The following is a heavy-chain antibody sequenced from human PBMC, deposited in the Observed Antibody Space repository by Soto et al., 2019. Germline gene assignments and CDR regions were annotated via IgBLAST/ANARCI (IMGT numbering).Heavy chain of an antibody. V-gene: IGHV4-30-2*01. D-gene: IGHD5-18*01. CDR3: ARRYGSCFDY. CDR1: GGSISSGGYS. CDR2: IYHSGST. Sequence: PSETLSLTCTFSGGSISSGGYSWSWIRQPPGKGLEWIGYIYHSGSTYYNPSLKSRVTISVDRSKNQFSLKLSSVTAADTDVYYCARRYGSCFDYWGQGTLVTVSS. J-gene: IGHJ4*02.